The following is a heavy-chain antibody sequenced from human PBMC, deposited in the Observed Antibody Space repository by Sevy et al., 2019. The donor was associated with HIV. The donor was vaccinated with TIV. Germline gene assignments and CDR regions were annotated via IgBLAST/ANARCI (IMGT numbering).Heavy chain of an antibody. CDR2: TSYNEGGE. Sequence: GGSLRLSCVASGFTFSNYGTHWVRQAPGKGLERVAITSYNEGGENYADSVKGRFTISRDNSKNTVYLQMYRLTTEDFGVYYCAKDTGSSGYDHDCLDVWGQGTTVTVSS. CDR1: GFTFSNYG. V-gene: IGHV3-30*18. D-gene: IGHD6-19*01. CDR3: AKDTGSSGYDHDCLDV. J-gene: IGHJ6*02.